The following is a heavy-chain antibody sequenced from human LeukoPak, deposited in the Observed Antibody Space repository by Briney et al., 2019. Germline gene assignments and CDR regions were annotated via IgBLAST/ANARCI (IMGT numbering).Heavy chain of an antibody. D-gene: IGHD7-27*01. CDR3: ARDLSSTSNWELDY. V-gene: IGHV1-2*06. Sequence: ASVKVSCKASGYTFTGYFMHWVRQAPGQGLEWMGRINPNSGDTNYAQNFQGRVTITRETSISTAYMELSRLRSDDTAVYYCARDLSSTSNWELDYWGQGTLVTVSS. CDR2: INPNSGDT. CDR1: GYTFTGYF. J-gene: IGHJ4*02.